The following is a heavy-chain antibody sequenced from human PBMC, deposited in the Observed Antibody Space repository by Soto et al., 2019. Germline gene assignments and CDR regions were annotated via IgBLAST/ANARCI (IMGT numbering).Heavy chain of an antibody. V-gene: IGHV3-30*18. Sequence: QVLLVESGGGVVQPGRSLRISCAVSGFTFSSFGMHWVRQAPGKGLEWVAVISDDGSSKHNADSLKGRFTISRDNSNNTLYLQMDSLGPEDTAVYYCAKDRWGDFGDLNLPGYWGQGTLVTVSS. CDR2: ISDDGSSK. CDR1: GFTFSSFG. CDR3: AKDRWGDFGDLNLPGY. D-gene: IGHD4-17*01. J-gene: IGHJ4*02.